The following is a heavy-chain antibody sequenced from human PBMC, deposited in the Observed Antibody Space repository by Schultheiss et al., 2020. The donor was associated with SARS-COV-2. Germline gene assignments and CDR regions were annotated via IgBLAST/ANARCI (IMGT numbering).Heavy chain of an antibody. J-gene: IGHJ4*02. CDR1: CGSVSSGRYY. D-gene: IGHD1-26*01. CDR3: ARGIGSEWSGSYQYYFDY. Sequence: SETLSLPCTVSCGSVSSGRYYWSWIRQPPGKGLEWIGYIYYSGSTNYNPSLKSRVTISVDTSKNQFSLKLSSVTAADTAVYYCARGIGSEWSGSYQYYFDYWGQGTLVTVSS. V-gene: IGHV4-61*01. CDR2: IYYSGST.